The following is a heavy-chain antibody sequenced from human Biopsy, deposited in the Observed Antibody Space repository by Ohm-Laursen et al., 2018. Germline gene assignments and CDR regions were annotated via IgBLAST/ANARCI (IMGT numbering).Heavy chain of an antibody. V-gene: IGHV4-61*01. CDR1: GDSLTSGPEN. Sequence: SDILSLTCTVSGDSLTSGPENWSWIRQSPGQGLEYIGFIYSGGNTNYSPSLKNRVTMSVDTSKNQFYLKLYSVTAADTAVYYCARGMRSSGWPYFDSWGQGTLVTVSS. J-gene: IGHJ4*02. CDR2: IYSGGNT. D-gene: IGHD6-19*01. CDR3: ARGMRSSGWPYFDS.